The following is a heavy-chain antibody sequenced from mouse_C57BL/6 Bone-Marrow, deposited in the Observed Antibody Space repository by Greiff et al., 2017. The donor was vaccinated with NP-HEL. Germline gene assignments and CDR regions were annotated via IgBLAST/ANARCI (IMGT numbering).Heavy chain of an antibody. Sequence: VQLQQSGAELVRPGASVKLSCTASGFNIKDDYMHWVKRRPEQGLEWIGWIDPENGDTEYASKFQGKATITADTSSNTAYLQLSSLTSEDTAVYYCTTSSSYWYFDVWGTGTTVTVSS. J-gene: IGHJ1*03. CDR2: IDPENGDT. CDR3: TTSSSYWYFDV. V-gene: IGHV14-4*01. CDR1: GFNIKDDY. D-gene: IGHD1-1*01.